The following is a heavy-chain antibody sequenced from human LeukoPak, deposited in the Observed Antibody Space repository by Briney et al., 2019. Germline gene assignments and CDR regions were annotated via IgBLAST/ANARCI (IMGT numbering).Heavy chain of an antibody. CDR1: GGSINGYY. J-gene: IGHJ4*02. Sequence: SETLSLTCTVSGGSINGYYWSWIRQPPGKGLEWIGYIYYSGSTNYNPSLTSRVTISVGTSKNQFSLKLNSVTSADTAVYYCAKVGYSSSWYVVGAFDYWGRGTLVTVSS. D-gene: IGHD6-13*01. CDR3: AKVGYSSSWYVVGAFDY. CDR2: IYYSGST. V-gene: IGHV4-59*01.